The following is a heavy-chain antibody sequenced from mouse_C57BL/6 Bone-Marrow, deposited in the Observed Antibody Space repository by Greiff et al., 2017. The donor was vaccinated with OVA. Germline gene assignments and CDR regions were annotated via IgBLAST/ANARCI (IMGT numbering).Heavy chain of an antibody. CDR3: ASFYYGSSYLAY. V-gene: IGHV2-2*01. D-gene: IGHD1-1*01. J-gene: IGHJ3*01. Sequence: VMLVESGPGLVQPSQSLSITCTVSGFSLTSYGVHWVRQSPGKGLEWLGVIWSGGSTDYNAAFISRLSISKDNSKSQVFFKMNSLQADDTAIYYCASFYYGSSYLAYWGQGTLVTVSA. CDR2: IWSGGST. CDR1: GFSLTSYG.